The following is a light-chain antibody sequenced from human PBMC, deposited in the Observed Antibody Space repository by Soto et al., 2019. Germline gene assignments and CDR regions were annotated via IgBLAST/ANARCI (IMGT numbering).Light chain of an antibody. CDR1: QISSSW. J-gene: IGKJ5*01. CDR3: QQYNNWPPT. CDR2: DAS. Sequence: DIQMTRSPSTLSPSVGHRVTNTSRARQISSSWLAWYQQKPGQAPKLLIYDASSLESGVPSRFSGSGSGTEFTLTISSLQPEDFAVYYCQQYNNWPPTFGQGTRLEIK. V-gene: IGKV1-5*01.